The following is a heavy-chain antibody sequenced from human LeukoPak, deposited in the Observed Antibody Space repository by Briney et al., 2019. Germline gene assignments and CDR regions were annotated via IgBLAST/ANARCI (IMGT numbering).Heavy chain of an antibody. J-gene: IGHJ4*02. Sequence: GGSLKLSCKASGYTFTSYYMHWVRQAPGQGLEWMGIINPSGGSTSYAQKFQGRVTMTRDTSTSTVYMELSSLRSEDTAVYYCARAVVTADPHYFDYWGQGTLVTVSS. D-gene: IGHD2-21*02. CDR2: INPSGGST. CDR3: ARAVVTADPHYFDY. CDR1: GYTFTSYY. V-gene: IGHV1-46*01.